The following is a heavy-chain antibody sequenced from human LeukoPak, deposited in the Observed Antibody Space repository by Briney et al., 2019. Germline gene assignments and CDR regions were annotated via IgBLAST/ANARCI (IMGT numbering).Heavy chain of an antibody. V-gene: IGHV1-8*02. J-gene: IGHJ4*02. CDR3: ASSVRGAGTTYPGY. Sequence: ASVKVSCKASGYIFTSYDINWVRQATGQGLEWMGWVNPNNGNTGFAQKFQGRVTMSRDTSISTAYMELSSLRSEDTAVYYCASSVRGAGTTYPGYWGQGTLVTVSS. D-gene: IGHD1-7*01. CDR1: GYIFTSYD. CDR2: VNPNNGNT.